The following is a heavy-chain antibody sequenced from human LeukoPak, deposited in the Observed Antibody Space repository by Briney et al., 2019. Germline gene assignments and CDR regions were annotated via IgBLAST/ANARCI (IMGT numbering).Heavy chain of an antibody. V-gene: IGHV4-30-4*01. CDR3: ARDGAGALPPSGSAFDI. CDR1: GGSISSGDYY. Sequence: SETLSLTCTVSGGSISSGDYYWSWIRQPPGKGLEWIGYIYYSGSTYYNPSLKSRVTISVDTSKNQFSLKLSSVTAADTAVYYCARDGAGALPPSGSAFDIWGQGTMVTVSS. D-gene: IGHD1-26*01. CDR2: IYYSGST. J-gene: IGHJ3*02.